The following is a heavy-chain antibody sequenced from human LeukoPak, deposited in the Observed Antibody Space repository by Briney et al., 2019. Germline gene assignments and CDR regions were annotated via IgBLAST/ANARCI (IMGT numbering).Heavy chain of an antibody. CDR3: ATAGGAGSRMGFDP. CDR2: ISADGSVT. CDR1: GFTFSRYL. D-gene: IGHD2-15*01. Sequence: GGSLRLSCADSGFTFSRYLMHWVRQTPGKGLVWVSCISADGSVTRYADSVKGRFTISRDNTKSTLYLQMHSLRAEDTAVYYCATAGGAGSRMGFDPWGQGTLVTVSS. V-gene: IGHV3-74*01. J-gene: IGHJ5*02.